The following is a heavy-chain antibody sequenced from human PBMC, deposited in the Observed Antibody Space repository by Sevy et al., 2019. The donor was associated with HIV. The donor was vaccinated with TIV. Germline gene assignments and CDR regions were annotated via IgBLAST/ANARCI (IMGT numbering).Heavy chain of an antibody. J-gene: IGHJ4*02. D-gene: IGHD4-17*01. V-gene: IGHV1-24*01. Sequence: GESLKISCKVSGYTLTELSMHWVRQAPGKGLEWMGGFDPEDGETIYAQKFQGRVTMTEGTSTDTAYMELSSLRSEDTAVYYCATEAPRGPTTVTTRSPYFDYWGQGTLVTVSS. CDR2: FDPEDGET. CDR3: ATEAPRGPTTVTTRSPYFDY. CDR1: GYTLTELS.